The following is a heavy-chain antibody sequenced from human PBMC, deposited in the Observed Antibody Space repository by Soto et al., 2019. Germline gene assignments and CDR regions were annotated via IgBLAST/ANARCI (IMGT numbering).Heavy chain of an antibody. V-gene: IGHV3-23*01. CDR1: GFTFSTYA. Sequence: EVQMLESGGGLVQPGGSLRLSCAASGFTFSTYAMRWVRQAPGKGLEWVSAISGRGDSTYYADSVKGRFTISRDNSKNTLYLQMNSLRAEDTAVYYCARRGSGSYYDYWGQGTLVTVSS. D-gene: IGHD1-26*01. J-gene: IGHJ4*02. CDR2: ISGRGDST. CDR3: ARRGSGSYYDY.